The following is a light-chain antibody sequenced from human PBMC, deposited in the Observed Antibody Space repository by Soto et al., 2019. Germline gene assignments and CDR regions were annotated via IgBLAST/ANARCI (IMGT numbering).Light chain of an antibody. V-gene: IGLV2-11*01. CDR2: NVS. Sequence: QSALTQPRSVSGSPGQPVTISCAGTTSDIGAFDYVSWYQQLPGKAPKLIIYNVSKRPSGVPSRFSGSKSGTTASLSISGVHAEDEADYYCCSSAGSYSSVLFCGGTKLTVL. CDR3: CSSAGSYSSVL. J-gene: IGLJ3*02. CDR1: TSDIGAFDY.